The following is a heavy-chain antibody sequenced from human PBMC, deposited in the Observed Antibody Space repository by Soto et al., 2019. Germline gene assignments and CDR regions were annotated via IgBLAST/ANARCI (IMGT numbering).Heavy chain of an antibody. CDR2: IYYSGST. D-gene: IGHD3-3*01. CDR3: ARAGDYDFWSGYSNDAFDI. V-gene: IGHV4-59*01. Sequence: SETLSLTCTVSSGSMSGYYWNWIRQPPGKGLEWIGYIYYSGSTNYNPSLKSRVTISVDTSKNQFSLKLSSVTAADAAVYYCARAGDYDFWSGYSNDAFDIWGQGTMVTVSS. J-gene: IGHJ3*02. CDR1: SGSMSGYY.